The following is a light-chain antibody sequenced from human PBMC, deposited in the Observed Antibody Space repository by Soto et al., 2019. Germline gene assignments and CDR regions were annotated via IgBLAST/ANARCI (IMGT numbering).Light chain of an antibody. CDR2: RND. J-gene: IGLJ3*02. CDR1: GSNIGSHD. V-gene: IGLV1-47*02. Sequence: QSVLTQPPSASGTPGQRVTISCSGSGSNIGSHDVYWYQHLPGTAPKVLIYRNDQRSSGVPDRFSASRSGTSASLAISGLRSEDEADYYCVAWDDSLSGRVFGGGTKVTVL. CDR3: VAWDDSLSGRV.